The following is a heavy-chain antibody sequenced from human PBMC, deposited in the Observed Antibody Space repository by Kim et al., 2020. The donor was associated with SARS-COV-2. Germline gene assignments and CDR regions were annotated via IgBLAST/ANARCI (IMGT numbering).Heavy chain of an antibody. J-gene: IGHJ4*02. CDR1: GGSVSSGSYY. CDR3: ARERSYYDSSGYATGEHSFYY. CDR2: IYYSGST. D-gene: IGHD3-22*01. Sequence: SETLSLTCTVSGGSVSSGSYYWSWIRQPPGKGLEWIGYIYYSGSTNYNPSLKSRVTISVDTSKNQFSLKLSSVTAADTAVYYCARERSYYDSSGYATGEHSFYYWGQGTLVTVSS. V-gene: IGHV4-61*01.